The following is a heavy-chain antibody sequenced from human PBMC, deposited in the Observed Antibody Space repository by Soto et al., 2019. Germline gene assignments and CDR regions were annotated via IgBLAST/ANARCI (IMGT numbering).Heavy chain of an antibody. CDR1: GFSLSTSGVG. J-gene: IGHJ4*02. CDR3: AHSLIPNWGSRGAFDY. D-gene: IGHD7-27*01. Sequence: QITLKESGPTLVKPTQTLTLTCTFSGFSLSTSGVGVGWICQPPGKALEWLALIYWDDDKRYSPSLKSRLTITKDTSKNQVVLTMTNMDPVDTATYYCAHSLIPNWGSRGAFDYWGQGTLVTVSS. V-gene: IGHV2-5*02. CDR2: IYWDDDK.